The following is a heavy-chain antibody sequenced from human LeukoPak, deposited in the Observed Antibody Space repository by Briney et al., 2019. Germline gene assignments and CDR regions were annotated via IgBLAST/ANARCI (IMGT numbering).Heavy chain of an antibody. CDR2: IDQDGSAK. V-gene: IGHV3-7*01. CDR3: ARGDYYDTSDYYHDAFDI. Sequence: GGSLRLSCAASEFIFDFYWMSWVRQAPGKGLEWVANIDQDGSAKYYVDSVKGRFTISRDNAKNSLYLQMNSLRAEDTAVYYCARGDYYDTSDYYHDAFDIWGQGTMVTVSS. J-gene: IGHJ3*02. D-gene: IGHD3-22*01. CDR1: EFIFDFYW.